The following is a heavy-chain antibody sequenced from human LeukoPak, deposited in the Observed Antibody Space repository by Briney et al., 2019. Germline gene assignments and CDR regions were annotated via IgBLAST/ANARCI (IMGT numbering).Heavy chain of an antibody. CDR3: ARDSDIARFFI. CDR1: GASMTSGRCY. Sequence: SETLSLTCTVSGASMTSGRCYWGWIRQPPGKDLEWIGSIYYDGNTYYNLSLKSRVTISMDTSKNQFSLKLTSVTAADTAVYFCARDSDIARFFIWGQGTLVTVSS. CDR2: IYYDGNT. V-gene: IGHV4-39*07. D-gene: IGHD1-26*01. J-gene: IGHJ4*02.